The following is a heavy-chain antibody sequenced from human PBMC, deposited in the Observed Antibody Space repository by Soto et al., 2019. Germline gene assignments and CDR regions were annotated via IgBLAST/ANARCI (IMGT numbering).Heavy chain of an antibody. Sequence: QVQLQESGPGLVKPSQTLSLTCTVSGGSISSGGYYWSWIRQHPGKGLEWIGYIYYSGSTYYNPSLKRRVXPSXDXSTNQFSLKLSSVTAADTAVYYCARDNDSSGYEVDPWGQGTLVTVSS. V-gene: IGHV4-31*03. D-gene: IGHD3-22*01. CDR3: ARDNDSSGYEVDP. J-gene: IGHJ5*02. CDR1: GGSISSGGYY. CDR2: IYYSGST.